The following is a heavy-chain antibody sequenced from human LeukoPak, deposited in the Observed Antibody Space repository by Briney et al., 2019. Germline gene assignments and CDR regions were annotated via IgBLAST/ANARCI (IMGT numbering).Heavy chain of an antibody. CDR3: ARGTVTMVDY. D-gene: IGHD3-10*01. CDR1: GCTVSSNY. CDR2: IYSGGST. J-gene: IGHJ4*02. Sequence: PGGSLRLSCAASGCTVSSNYMNWVRQAPGRGLEWVSVIYSGGSTYYADSVKGRFTISRDNSKNTLFLQMNSLRAGDTAVYYCARGTVTMVDYWGQGTLVTVSS. V-gene: IGHV3-66*01.